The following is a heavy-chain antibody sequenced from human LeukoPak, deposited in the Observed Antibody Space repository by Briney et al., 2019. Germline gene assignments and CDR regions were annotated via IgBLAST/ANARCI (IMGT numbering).Heavy chain of an antibody. D-gene: IGHD2-15*01. CDR2: ISFDGTNK. CDR3: AKERCSGGSCYSAGEYFDY. Sequence: TGGSLRLSCTTSGFSFSNYDIHWVRQAPGEGLEWVAVISFDGTNKYYADSVKGRFTISRDNSKNTLYLQMNRLRDEDTAVYYCAKERCSGGSCYSAGEYFDYWGQGTLVTVSS. CDR1: GFSFSNYD. J-gene: IGHJ4*02. V-gene: IGHV3-30*18.